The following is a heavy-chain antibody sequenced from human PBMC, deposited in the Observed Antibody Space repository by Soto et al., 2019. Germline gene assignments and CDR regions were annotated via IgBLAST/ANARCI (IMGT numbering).Heavy chain of an antibody. J-gene: IGHJ3*01. D-gene: IGHD6-25*01. CDR2: IYRGVST. CDR1: GFTVSNTY. V-gene: IGHV3-53*01. CDR3: ARDRSDSSRADSFDV. Sequence: GGSLRLSCAVSGFTVSNTYMSWVRQAPGKGLEWVAVIYRGVSTHYADSVKGRFTISRDDSKNTIYLQMNSLRAEDTAVYYCARDRSDSSRADSFDVWGQGTMVTVS.